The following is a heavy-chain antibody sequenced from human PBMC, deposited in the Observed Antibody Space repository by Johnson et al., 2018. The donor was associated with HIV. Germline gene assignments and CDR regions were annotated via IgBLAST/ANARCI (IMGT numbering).Heavy chain of an antibody. CDR1: GFTFSSYA. V-gene: IGHV3-30-3*01. Sequence: QELLVESGGGVVQPGRSLRLSCAASGFTFSSYAMHWVRQAPGKGLEWVAVISYDGSNKYYADSVKGRFTISRDNSKNTLYLQMNSLRAEDTAVYYCAREGTLGAFDIWGQGTMVTVSS. CDR2: ISYDGSNK. D-gene: IGHD1-1*01. J-gene: IGHJ3*02. CDR3: AREGTLGAFDI.